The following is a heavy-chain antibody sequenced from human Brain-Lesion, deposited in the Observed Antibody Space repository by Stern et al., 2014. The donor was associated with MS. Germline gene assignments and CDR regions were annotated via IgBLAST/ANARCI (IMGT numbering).Heavy chain of an antibody. CDR2: INPNTGGT. CDR1: GYIFTGYY. Sequence: VQLVQSGAEVKKPGASVKVSCKTSGYIFTGYYIHWVRQAPGQGLEWMAWINPNTGGTKYAQKFQGRVTMRREPSISTAYVELSTLTSDDTAVYYCARDQRGITIFGVVTDYYYLGMDVWGQGTPVTVSS. V-gene: IGHV1-2*02. CDR3: ARDQRGITIFGVVTDYYYLGMDV. D-gene: IGHD3-3*01. J-gene: IGHJ6*02.